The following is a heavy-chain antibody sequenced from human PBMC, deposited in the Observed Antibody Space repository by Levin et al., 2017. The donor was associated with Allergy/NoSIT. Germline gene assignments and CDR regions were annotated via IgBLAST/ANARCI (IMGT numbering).Heavy chain of an antibody. CDR3: ARLYEDLSFGGY. D-gene: IGHD3-16*01. J-gene: IGHJ4*02. CDR2: IYYSGST. CDR1: GGSVTSGSYY. Sequence: GSLRLSCTVSGGSVTSGSYYWSWIRQPPGKGLEWIGYIYYSGSTSYNPSPKSRVTISVDTSKKQFSLKVGSVTAADTAVYYCARLYEDLSFGGYWGKGTLVTVSS. V-gene: IGHV4-61*01.